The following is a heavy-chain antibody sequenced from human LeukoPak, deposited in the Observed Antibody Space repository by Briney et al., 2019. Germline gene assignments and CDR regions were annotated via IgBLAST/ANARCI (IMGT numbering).Heavy chain of an antibody. Sequence: ASVKVSCKASGYTFTSYDINWVRQATGQGLEWMGWINPNSGNTGYAQKFQGRVTMTRNTSISTAYMELSSLRSEDTAVYYCARGLNRITIFGVVPRIRFDYWGQGTLVTVSS. CDR2: INPNSGNT. D-gene: IGHD3-3*01. J-gene: IGHJ4*02. CDR1: GYTFTSYD. V-gene: IGHV1-8*01. CDR3: ARGLNRITIFGVVPRIRFDY.